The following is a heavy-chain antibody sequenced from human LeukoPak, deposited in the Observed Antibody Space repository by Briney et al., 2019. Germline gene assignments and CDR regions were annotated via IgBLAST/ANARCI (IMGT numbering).Heavy chain of an antibody. Sequence: SETLSLTCTVSGGSISSSSCYWGWIRQPPGKGLEWIGSIYYSGSTYYNPSLKSRVTISVDTSKNQFSLKLSSVTAADTAVYYCARQDGVVVAYFDYWGQGTLVTVSS. D-gene: IGHD2-15*01. CDR1: GGSISSSSCY. J-gene: IGHJ4*02. CDR3: ARQDGVVVAYFDY. V-gene: IGHV4-39*01. CDR2: IYYSGST.